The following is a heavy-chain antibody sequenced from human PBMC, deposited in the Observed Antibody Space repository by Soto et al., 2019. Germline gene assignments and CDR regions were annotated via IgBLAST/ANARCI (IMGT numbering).Heavy chain of an antibody. CDR1: GFTFSSYS. D-gene: IGHD3-9*01. CDR3: AREHFVWPELFYYYGMDV. CDR2: ISSSSSYI. V-gene: IGHV3-21*01. Sequence: EVQLVESGGGLVKPGGSLRLSCAASGFTFSSYSMNWVRQAPGKGLEWVSSISSSSSYIYYADSVKGRFTISRDNAKNSLYLQMSSLRAGDTAVYYCAREHFVWPELFYYYGMDVWGQGTTVTVSS. J-gene: IGHJ6*02.